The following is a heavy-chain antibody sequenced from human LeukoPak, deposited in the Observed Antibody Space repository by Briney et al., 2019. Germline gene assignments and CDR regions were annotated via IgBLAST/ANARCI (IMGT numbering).Heavy chain of an antibody. V-gene: IGHV4-38-2*02. Sequence: SETLSLTCAVSGYSISSGYYWGWIRQPPGKGLEWIGSIYHSGSTYYNPSLKSRVTISVDTSKNQFPLKLSSVTAADTAVYYCARDISRGGYFDYWGQGTLVTVSS. CDR1: GYSISSGYY. CDR2: IYHSGST. CDR3: ARDISRGGYFDY. D-gene: IGHD3-10*01. J-gene: IGHJ4*02.